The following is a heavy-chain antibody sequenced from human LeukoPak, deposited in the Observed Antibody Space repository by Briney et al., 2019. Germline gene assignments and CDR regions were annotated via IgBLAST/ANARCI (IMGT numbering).Heavy chain of an antibody. CDR3: ARLRRDGYNYYSFDI. J-gene: IGHJ3*02. CDR2: IYPGDSDT. Sequence: KPGESLKISCKGYGYSFTSYWFGWVPQMPGKGLKWMGIIYPGDSDTRYSPSFQGQVTISTDKFISTAYLQWSSLKASDTAMYYCARLRRDGYNYYSFDIWGQGTMVTVSS. D-gene: IGHD5-24*01. V-gene: IGHV5-51*03. CDR1: GYSFTSYW.